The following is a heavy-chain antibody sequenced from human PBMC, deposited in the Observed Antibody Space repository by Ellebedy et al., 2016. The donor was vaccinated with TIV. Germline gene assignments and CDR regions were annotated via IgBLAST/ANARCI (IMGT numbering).Heavy chain of an antibody. V-gene: IGHV3-74*01. CDR1: GFTFSSYS. Sequence: GGSLRLSXAASGFTFSSYSMNWVRQAPGKGLVWVSRIYIDGSRTNYADSVKGRFTISRDNAKSTQYLEVNSLRADDTAVYYCARDPGLSGGGYFYFDSWGQGTLVTVSS. D-gene: IGHD2-21*01. CDR2: IYIDGSRT. CDR3: ARDPGLSGGGYFYFDS. J-gene: IGHJ4*02.